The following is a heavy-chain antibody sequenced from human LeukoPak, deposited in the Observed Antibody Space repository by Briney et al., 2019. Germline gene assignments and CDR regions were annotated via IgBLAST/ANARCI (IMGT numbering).Heavy chain of an antibody. Sequence: ASVKVFCKASGGTFSSYAISWVRQAPGQGLEWMGGIIPIFGTANYAQKFQGRVTITTDESTSTAYMELSSLRSEDTAVYYCARGYSSGWGNYFDYWGQGTLVTVSS. CDR3: ARGYSSGWGNYFDY. CDR1: GGTFSSYA. J-gene: IGHJ4*02. CDR2: IIPIFGTA. D-gene: IGHD6-19*01. V-gene: IGHV1-69*05.